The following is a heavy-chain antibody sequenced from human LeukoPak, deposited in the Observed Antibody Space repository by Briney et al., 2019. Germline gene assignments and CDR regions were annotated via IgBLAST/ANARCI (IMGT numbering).Heavy chain of an antibody. CDR1: GGSISSNHW. Sequence: SEPLSLTCAVSGGSISSNHWWTWVRQPPGRGLEWIGEIGHSGSTNQNPSLKSRLTISVDKSKNQFSLKLSSVSAADTAVYYCARWSFGSGSKVDYWGQGTLVTVSS. V-gene: IGHV4-4*02. CDR3: ARWSFGSGSKVDY. CDR2: IGHSGST. D-gene: IGHD3-10*01. J-gene: IGHJ4*02.